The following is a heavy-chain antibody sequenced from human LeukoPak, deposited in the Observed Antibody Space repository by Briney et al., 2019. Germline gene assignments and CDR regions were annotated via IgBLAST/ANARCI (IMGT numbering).Heavy chain of an antibody. D-gene: IGHD2-15*01. CDR3: ARDGGYCSGGTCYSTY. CDR1: GFTFSSYA. J-gene: IGHJ4*02. V-gene: IGHV3-7*03. CDR2: IKQDGSEK. Sequence: GGSLRLSCAASGFTFSSYAMHWVRQAPGKGLEWVASIKQDGSEKYYVDSVKGRFIISRDNAKNSLYLQMNSLRAEDTAVYYCARDGGYCSGGTCYSTYWGQGTLVTVSS.